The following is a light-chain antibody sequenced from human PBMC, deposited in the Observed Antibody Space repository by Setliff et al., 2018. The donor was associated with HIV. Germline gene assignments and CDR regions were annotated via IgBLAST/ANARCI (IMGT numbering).Light chain of an antibody. Sequence: QSVLTQPASVSGSPGQSITISCTGTSSDVGGYNYVSWYQQHPGKAPKSMIYDVSKRPSGVSNRFSGSKSGNTASLTISGPQAEDEADYYCSSYTSSSTYVFGTGTKVTVL. V-gene: IGLV2-14*01. CDR2: DVS. CDR1: SSDVGGYNY. J-gene: IGLJ1*01. CDR3: SSYTSSSTYV.